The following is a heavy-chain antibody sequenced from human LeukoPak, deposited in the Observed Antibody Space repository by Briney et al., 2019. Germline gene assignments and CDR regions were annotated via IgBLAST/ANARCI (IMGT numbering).Heavy chain of an antibody. Sequence: GGSLRLACVASGFTFSSYWMHWVRQAPGKGLVWVSHINSDGSSTTYADSVKGRFTISRDNAKNTLYLQMNSLRAEDTAVYYCARDGLAAITFDYWGQGILVTVSS. J-gene: IGHJ4*02. V-gene: IGHV3-74*01. CDR1: GFTFSSYW. CDR2: INSDGSST. D-gene: IGHD5-24*01. CDR3: ARDGLAAITFDY.